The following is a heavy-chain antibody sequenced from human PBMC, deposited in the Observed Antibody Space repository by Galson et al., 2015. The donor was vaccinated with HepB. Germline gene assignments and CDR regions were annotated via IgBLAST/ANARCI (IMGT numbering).Heavy chain of an antibody. Sequence: SLRLSCAASGFSIRSHYMNWVRQAPGKGLEWVSVIHGGNNRYYADSVEGGFTMSRDDSINTLYLQMNSLRAEDTAVYYCAQLGTGYWGQGTPVTVSS. V-gene: IGHV3-53*01. CDR1: GFSIRSHY. CDR2: IHGGNNR. CDR3: AQLGTGY. D-gene: IGHD6-13*01. J-gene: IGHJ4*02.